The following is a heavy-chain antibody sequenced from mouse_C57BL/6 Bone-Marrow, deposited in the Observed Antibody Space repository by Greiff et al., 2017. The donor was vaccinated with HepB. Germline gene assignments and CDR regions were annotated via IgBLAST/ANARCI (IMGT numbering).Heavy chain of an antibody. J-gene: IGHJ1*03. CDR3: ACSGSHCYFEG. Sequence: EVMLVESGGGLVQPGGSLSLSCVASGFTFTDYYMSWVRQPPGKALEWLGFIRNKANGYTTEYSASVKGRFTISRDNSESILYLQMHALRAEDSATYYCACSGSHCYFEGWGTGTTVTFSS. CDR2: IRNKANGYTT. V-gene: IGHV7-3*01. CDR1: GFTFTDYY. D-gene: IGHD6-1*01.